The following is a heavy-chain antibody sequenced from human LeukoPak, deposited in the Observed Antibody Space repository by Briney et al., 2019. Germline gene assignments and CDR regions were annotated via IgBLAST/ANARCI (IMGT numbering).Heavy chain of an antibody. CDR3: ARHGTLPYYYDSSGYPSLDY. CDR2: IYYSGST. Sequence: PSETLSLTCTVSSGSISSYSWSWIRQPPGKGLEWIGYIYYSGSTSYNPSLKSRVIMSVDTSKNQFSLKLSSVTAADTAVYYCARHGTLPYYYDSSGYPSLDYWGQGTLVTVSS. V-gene: IGHV4-59*08. CDR1: SGSISSYS. J-gene: IGHJ4*02. D-gene: IGHD3-22*01.